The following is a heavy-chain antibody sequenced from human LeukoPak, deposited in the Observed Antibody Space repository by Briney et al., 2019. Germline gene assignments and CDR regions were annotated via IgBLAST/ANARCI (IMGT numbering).Heavy chain of an antibody. CDR2: ISGSGGST. V-gene: IGHV3-23*01. J-gene: IGHJ4*02. D-gene: IGHD2-2*01. CDR1: GFTFSSYA. Sequence: GGSLRLSCAASGFTFSSYAMSWVRQAPGKGLEWVSAISGSGGSTYYADSVKGRFTISRDNSKNTLYLQMNSLRAEDTAVYYCAKDPRHIVVVPAAGFDYWGQGTLVTVSS. CDR3: AKDPRHIVVVPAAGFDY.